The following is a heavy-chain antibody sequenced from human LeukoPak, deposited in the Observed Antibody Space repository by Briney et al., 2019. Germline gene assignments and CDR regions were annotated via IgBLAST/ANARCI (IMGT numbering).Heavy chain of an antibody. V-gene: IGHV4-34*01. CDR1: GGSFSGYY. J-gene: IGHJ4*02. CDR2: INHSGST. CDR3: ARRVRYFDY. Sequence: SETLSLTCAVYGGSFSGYYWSWIRQPPGKGLEWIGEINHSGSTNYNPSLKSRVTISVDTSKNQFSLKLSSVTAADTAVYYCARRVRYFDYWGQGTLVTVSS.